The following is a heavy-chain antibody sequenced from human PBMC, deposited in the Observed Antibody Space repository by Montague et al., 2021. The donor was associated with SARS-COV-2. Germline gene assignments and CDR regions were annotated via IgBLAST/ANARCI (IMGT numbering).Heavy chain of an antibody. CDR2: IYYTGGT. V-gene: IGHV4-59*01. D-gene: IGHD1-26*01. CDR1: GGSISPYY. Sequence: SETLSLTCTVSGGSISPYYWPWIRQPPGKGLEWLGPIYYTGGTNYNPSLKSRLTISVDTSKNQFSLKVTSVTPADTAVYYCARVGWELRVGDYYFDYWGQGTRLTVSS. CDR3: ARVGWELRVGDYYFDY. J-gene: IGHJ4*02.